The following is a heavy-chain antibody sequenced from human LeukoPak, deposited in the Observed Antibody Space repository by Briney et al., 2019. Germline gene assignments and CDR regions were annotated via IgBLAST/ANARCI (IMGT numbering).Heavy chain of an antibody. Sequence: KPSETLSLTCTVSGGSISSSSYYWGWIRQPPGKGLEWIGSIYYSGSTYYNPSLKSQVTISVDTSKNQFSLKLSSVTAADTAVYYCARHEGGIVDPWGQGTLVTVSS. CDR3: ARHEGGIVDP. CDR2: IYYSGST. D-gene: IGHD3-16*01. V-gene: IGHV4-39*01. J-gene: IGHJ5*02. CDR1: GGSISSSSYY.